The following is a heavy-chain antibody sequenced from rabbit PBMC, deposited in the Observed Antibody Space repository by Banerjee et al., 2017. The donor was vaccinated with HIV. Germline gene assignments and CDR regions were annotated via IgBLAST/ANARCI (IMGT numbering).Heavy chain of an antibody. J-gene: IGHJ4*01. D-gene: IGHD4-1*01. CDR2: INTGSGTT. V-gene: IGHV1S43*01. CDR1: GFDLSHYYY. Sequence: QEQLVESGGGLVQPGGSLTLTCKASGFDLSHYYYMCWVRQAPGKGLEWIGCINTGSGTTYYASWVNGRFTISRSTSLNTVDLKMTSLTVADTATYFCARDLAGVIGWNFNLWGPGTLVTVS. CDR3: ARDLAGVIGWNFNL.